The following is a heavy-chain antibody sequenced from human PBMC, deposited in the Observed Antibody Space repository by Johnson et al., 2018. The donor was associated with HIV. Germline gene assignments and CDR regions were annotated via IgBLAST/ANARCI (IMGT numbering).Heavy chain of an antibody. CDR2: ISYDGSNK. Sequence: QVQLVESGGGVVQPGRSLRLSCAASGFTFSSYAMHWVRQAPGKGLEWVAVISYDGSNKYYTDSVKGRFTISRDNSKNILYLQMNSLRTEDTGLYYCAKDGGLWSYSLDVWGQGTMVSVSS. V-gene: IGHV3-30*04. CDR1: GFTFSSYA. D-gene: IGHD3-10*01. J-gene: IGHJ3*01. CDR3: AKDGGLWSYSLDV.